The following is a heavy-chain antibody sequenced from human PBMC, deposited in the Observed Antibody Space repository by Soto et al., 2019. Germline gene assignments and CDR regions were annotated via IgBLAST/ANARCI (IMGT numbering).Heavy chain of an antibody. J-gene: IGHJ4*02. CDR2: MNPNSGNT. Sequence: QVQLVQSGAEVKKPGASVKVSCKASGYTFTSYDINWVRQATGQGLEWMGWMNPNSGNTGYAQKFQGRVTMTRNTAISTAYMEPSSMRSEDTAVYYWARVRSSSRVGGFGYWGQGTLVTVSS. D-gene: IGHD6-13*01. CDR3: ARVRSSSRVGGFGY. V-gene: IGHV1-8*01. CDR1: GYTFTSYD.